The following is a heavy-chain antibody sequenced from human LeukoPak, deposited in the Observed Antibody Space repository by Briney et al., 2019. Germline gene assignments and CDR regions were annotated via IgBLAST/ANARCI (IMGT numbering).Heavy chain of an antibody. D-gene: IGHD3-22*01. V-gene: IGHV4-61*01. Sequence: PSETLSLTCTVSGGSISSSSYYWSWIRQPPGKGLEWIGYIYYSGSTNYNPSLKSRVTISVDTSKNQFSLKLSSVTAADTAVYYCARADYYDSTAFDIWGQGTMVTVSS. CDR3: ARADYYDSTAFDI. CDR2: IYYSGST. CDR1: GGSISSSSYY. J-gene: IGHJ3*02.